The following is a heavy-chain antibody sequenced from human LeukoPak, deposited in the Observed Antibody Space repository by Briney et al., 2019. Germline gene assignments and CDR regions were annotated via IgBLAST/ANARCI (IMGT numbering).Heavy chain of an antibody. V-gene: IGHV5-51*01. J-gene: IGHJ4*02. Sequence: GESLKISCKGSGYSFTSYWIGWVRQMPGKGLEWMGIIYPGDSDTRYSPSFQGQVTISADKSISTAYLQWSSLKASDTAMYYCARHPEADIVAPYFDYWGQGTLVTVSS. CDR3: ARHPEADIVAPYFDY. CDR2: IYPGDSDT. D-gene: IGHD5-12*01. CDR1: GYSFTSYW.